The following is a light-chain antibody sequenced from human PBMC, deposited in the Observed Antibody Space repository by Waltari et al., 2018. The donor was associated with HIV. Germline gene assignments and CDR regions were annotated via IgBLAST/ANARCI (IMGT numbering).Light chain of an antibody. Sequence: DIQMTQSPSSLSSSVGDRVTTTCQASQDSSNYLNWYQQKPSKAPNLLIYDVSNLERRVPSRFSGSGSGTDFTFTITSLQPEDFATYYYQQYDTLPLTFGGGTKVEI. CDR1: QDSSNY. V-gene: IGKV1-33*01. CDR3: QQYDTLPLT. CDR2: DVS. J-gene: IGKJ4*01.